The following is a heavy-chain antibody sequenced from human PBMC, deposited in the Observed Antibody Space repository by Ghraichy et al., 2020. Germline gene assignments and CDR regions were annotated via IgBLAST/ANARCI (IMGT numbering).Heavy chain of an antibody. CDR3: ARDHGAGISSIWSD. J-gene: IGHJ4*02. CDR1: GFTFSSYG. Sequence: LTCAASGFTFSSYGMHWVRQAPGKGLEWVAVIWYDGRNKYYTDSVKGRFIISRDNSKNTLYLQMNSLRVEDTAVYYCARDHGAGISSIWSDWGQGILVIVSP. V-gene: IGHV3-33*01. CDR2: IWYDGRNK. D-gene: IGHD6-13*01.